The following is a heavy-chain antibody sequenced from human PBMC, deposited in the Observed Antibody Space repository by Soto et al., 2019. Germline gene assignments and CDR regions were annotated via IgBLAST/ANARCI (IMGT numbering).Heavy chain of an antibody. Sequence: QVQLVESGGGVVQPGRSLRLSCAASGFIFSTYGMHWVRQAPGKGLEWVAMIWLDGSKNYYADSVRGRFTISRDNSKDTLYREMDSLSVDDTAIYYCASEKLKGGFFDSWGQGTLVSVSS. J-gene: IGHJ4*02. CDR1: GFIFSTYG. D-gene: IGHD1-26*01. V-gene: IGHV3-33*01. CDR3: ASEKLKGGFFDS. CDR2: IWLDGSKN.